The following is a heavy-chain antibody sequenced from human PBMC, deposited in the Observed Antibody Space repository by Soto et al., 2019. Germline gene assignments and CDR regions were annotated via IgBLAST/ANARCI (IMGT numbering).Heavy chain of an antibody. CDR3: TLDGGSRDGLTVH. CDR2: ITGGGDNT. CDR1: GFTFTSYA. D-gene: IGHD3-16*01. V-gene: IGHV3-23*01. J-gene: IGHJ4*02. Sequence: EVQLLESGGDLVQPGGSLRLSWAACGFTFTSYAMSWIRQAPGKGLEWVSAITGGGDNTYYADSVKGRFTISRDNSKNTLYLQLNSLRAADTAFFYCTLDGGSRDGLTVHWCQGTRVTVSS.